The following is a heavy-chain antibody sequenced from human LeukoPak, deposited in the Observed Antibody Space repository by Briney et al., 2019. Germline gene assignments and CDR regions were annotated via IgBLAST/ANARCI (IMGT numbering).Heavy chain of an antibody. CDR1: GGSISSGSYY. V-gene: IGHV4-61*02. D-gene: IGHD3-22*01. CDR3: ARVETLITMIGIDY. CDR2: IYTSGST. J-gene: IGHJ4*02. Sequence: SQTLSLTCTVSGGSISSGSYYWSWIRQPAGKGLEWIGRIYTSGSTNYNPSLKSRVTISVDTSKNQFSLKLSSVTAADTAVYYCARVETLITMIGIDYWGQGTLVTVSS.